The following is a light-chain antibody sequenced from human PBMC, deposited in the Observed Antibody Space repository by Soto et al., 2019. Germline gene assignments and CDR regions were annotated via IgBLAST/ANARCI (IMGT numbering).Light chain of an antibody. CDR3: SSYAGFNNFV. J-gene: IGLJ1*01. V-gene: IGLV2-8*01. CDR1: STDVGDY. Sequence: QSALTQPPSASGSPGHSVTISCTGTSTDVGDYVSWYQQYPGKAPKLMIYEVNKRPSGVPDRFSGSISGNTASLTVSGLQAEDEAHYYCSSYAGFNNFVFGTGTKVTVL. CDR2: EVN.